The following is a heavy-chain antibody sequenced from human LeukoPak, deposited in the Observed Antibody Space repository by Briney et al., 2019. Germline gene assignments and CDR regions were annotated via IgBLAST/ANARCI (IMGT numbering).Heavy chain of an antibody. J-gene: IGHJ5*02. CDR3: ARDLVLLWFGESLWFDP. CDR1: GYTFTGYY. Sequence: ASVKVSCKASGYTFTGYYMHWVRQAPGQGLEWMGWINPNSGGTNYAQKFQGRVTMTRDTSISTAYMELSRLRSDDTAVYYCARDLVLLWFGESLWFDPWGQGTLVTVSS. D-gene: IGHD3-10*01. V-gene: IGHV1-2*02. CDR2: INPNSGGT.